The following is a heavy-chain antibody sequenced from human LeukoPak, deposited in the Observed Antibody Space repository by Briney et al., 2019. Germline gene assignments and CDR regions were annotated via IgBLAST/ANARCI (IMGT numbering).Heavy chain of an antibody. CDR2: IKQDGSEK. Sequence: GGSLRLSCAASGFTFSSYWMSWVRQAPGKGLEWVANIKQDGSEKYYVDSVKGRFTISRDNSKSTLYLQLNGLRGEDTAIYYCAKDLSYGFDYWGQGTLVTVSS. D-gene: IGHD5-18*01. CDR1: GFTFSSYW. J-gene: IGHJ4*02. V-gene: IGHV3-7*03. CDR3: AKDLSYGFDY.